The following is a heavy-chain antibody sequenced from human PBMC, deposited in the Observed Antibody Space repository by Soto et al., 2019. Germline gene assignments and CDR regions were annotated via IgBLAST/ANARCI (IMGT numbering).Heavy chain of an antibody. CDR1: GDSLSSSSSYY. Sequence: QPQLQESGPGLVKPSETLSLSCAVSGDSLSSSSSYYWGWIRQPPGKGLEWIANVYYSGSTYYNPSHKSQVTISLETSKNDVSLRLRSVTAADTAVYYCARIKNVGVLTYYMDVWGKGTPITVSS. J-gene: IGHJ6*03. D-gene: IGHD3-3*01. CDR3: ARIKNVGVLTYYMDV. V-gene: IGHV4-39*01. CDR2: VYYSGST.